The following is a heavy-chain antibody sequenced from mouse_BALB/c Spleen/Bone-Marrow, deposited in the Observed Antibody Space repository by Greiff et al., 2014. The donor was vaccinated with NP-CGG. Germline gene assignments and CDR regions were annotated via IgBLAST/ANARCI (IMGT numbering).Heavy chain of an antibody. D-gene: IGHD1-3*01. Sequence: ESGGDLVKSGGSLKLSCAASGFTFSSYSMSWVRQIPEKRLEWVATISSGGGNIYYPDSVKGRFTISRDNAKNNLYLQMISLTSYDTSFYYCVRSSPFFNCKGGDYAMDYWGHATSVPFSS. CDR2: ISSGGGNI. CDR3: VRSSPFFNCKGGDYAMDY. CDR1: GFTFSSYS. V-gene: IGHV5-9*03. J-gene: IGHJ4*01.